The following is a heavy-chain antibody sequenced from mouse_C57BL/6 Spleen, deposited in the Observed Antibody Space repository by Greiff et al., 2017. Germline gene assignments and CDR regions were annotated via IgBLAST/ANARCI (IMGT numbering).Heavy chain of an antibody. CDR1: GYTFTGYW. CDR2: LLPGSGST. Sequence: VPLQQSGAELMTPGASVTLSCKATGYTFTGYWIECVKQRPGHGLEWIGELLPGSGSTNYNEKFKGKATFTADTSYNTAYMQLSSLTTEDSAIYYCARAEHYGSWFAYWGQGTLVTVSA. CDR3: ARAEHYGSWFAY. J-gene: IGHJ3*01. V-gene: IGHV1-9*01. D-gene: IGHD1-1*02.